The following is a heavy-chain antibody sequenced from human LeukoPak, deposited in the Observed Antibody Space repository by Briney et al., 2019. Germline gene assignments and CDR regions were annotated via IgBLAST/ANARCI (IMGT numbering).Heavy chain of an antibody. J-gene: IGHJ6*03. V-gene: IGHV1-18*01. CDR1: GYTFTSYA. CDR2: ISAYDGNT. Sequence: ASVKVSCKASGYTFTSYAMHWVRQAPGQRLEWMGWISAYDGNTNYAQKLQGRVTMTTDTSTSTAYMELRSLRSDDTAVYYCARDVWSYYGSGSYKPHYYYYYMDVWGKGTTVTISS. CDR3: ARDVWSYYGSGSYKPHYYYYYMDV. D-gene: IGHD3-10*01.